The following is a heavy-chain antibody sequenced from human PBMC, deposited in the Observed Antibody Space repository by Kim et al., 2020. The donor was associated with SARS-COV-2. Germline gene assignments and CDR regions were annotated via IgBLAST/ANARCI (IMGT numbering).Heavy chain of an antibody. V-gene: IGHV3-48*03. Sequence: GGSLRLSCAASGFTFSSYEMNWVRQAPGKGLEWVSYISSSGSTIYYADSVKGRFTISRDNAKNSLYLQMNSLRAEDTAVYYCARGAHTIFGVVTVVGRIRPSWFDPWGQGTLVTVSS. J-gene: IGHJ5*02. CDR2: ISSSGSTI. CDR3: ARGAHTIFGVVTVVGRIRPSWFDP. CDR1: GFTFSSYE. D-gene: IGHD3-3*01.